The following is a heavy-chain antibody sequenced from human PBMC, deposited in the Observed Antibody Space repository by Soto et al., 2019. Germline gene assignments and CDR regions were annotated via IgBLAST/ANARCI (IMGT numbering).Heavy chain of an antibody. V-gene: IGHV1-24*01. CDR3: ATASNPPTPGRFGELLYFRENLYFDY. CDR2: FDPEDGET. CDR1: GYTLTELS. Sequence: ASLKVSCKVSGYTLTELSMHWVRQAPGKGLEWMGGFDPEDGETIYVQKFQGRVTMTEDTSTDTAYMELSSLRSEDTAVYYCATASNPPTPGRFGELLYFRENLYFDYWGQGTLVTVSS. D-gene: IGHD3-10*01. J-gene: IGHJ4*02.